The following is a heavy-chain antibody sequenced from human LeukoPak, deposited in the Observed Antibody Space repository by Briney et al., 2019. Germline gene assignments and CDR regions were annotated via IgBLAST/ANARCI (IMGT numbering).Heavy chain of an antibody. CDR3: ARGSLRFLERRVDY. CDR2: ISSSSSYI. Sequence: GGSLRLSCAASGFTFSSYSMNWVRQAPGKGLEWVSSISSSSSYIYYADSVKGRFTISRDNAKNSLYLQMNSLRAEDTAVYYCARGSLRFLERRVDYWGQGTLVTVSS. J-gene: IGHJ4*02. D-gene: IGHD3-3*01. V-gene: IGHV3-21*01. CDR1: GFTFSSYS.